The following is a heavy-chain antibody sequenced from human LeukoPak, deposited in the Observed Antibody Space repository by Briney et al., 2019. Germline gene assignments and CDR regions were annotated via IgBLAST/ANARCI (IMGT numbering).Heavy chain of an antibody. J-gene: IGHJ3*02. CDR1: GGSISSGGYS. V-gene: IGHV4-30-2*01. Sequence: PSETLSLTCAVSGGSISSGGYSGSWIRQPPGKGLEWIGYIYHSGSTYYNPSLKSRVTISVDTSKNQFSLKLSSVTAADTAVYYCARRARFTFDIWGQGTMVTVSS. CDR3: ARRARFTFDI. CDR2: IYHSGST.